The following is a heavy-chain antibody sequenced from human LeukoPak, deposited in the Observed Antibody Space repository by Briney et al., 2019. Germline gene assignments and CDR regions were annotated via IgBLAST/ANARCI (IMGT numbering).Heavy chain of an antibody. J-gene: IGHJ4*02. CDR1: GFTFSSYG. Sequence: GGSLRLSCAASGFTFSSYGMNWVRQAPGKGLEWVAVISYDGSNKYYADSVKGRFTISRDNSKNTLYLQMNSLRAADTAVYYCAKEGDGFDYWGQGTLVTVSS. CDR2: ISYDGSNK. D-gene: IGHD5-24*01. V-gene: IGHV3-30*18. CDR3: AKEGDGFDY.